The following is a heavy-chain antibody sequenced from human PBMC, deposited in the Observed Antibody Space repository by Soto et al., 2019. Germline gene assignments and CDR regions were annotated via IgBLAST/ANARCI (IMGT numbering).Heavy chain of an antibody. CDR3: AKGPGIAVAEPYFDY. V-gene: IGHV3-23*01. CDR1: GVTFSSYA. CDR2: ISGSGGST. Sequence: PGGSLRLSCAASGVTFSSYAMSWVRQAPGKGLEWVSAISGSGGSTYYADSVKGRFTISRDNSKNTLYLQMNSLRAEDTAVYYCAKGPGIAVAEPYFDYWGQGTLVTVSS. D-gene: IGHD6-19*01. J-gene: IGHJ4*02.